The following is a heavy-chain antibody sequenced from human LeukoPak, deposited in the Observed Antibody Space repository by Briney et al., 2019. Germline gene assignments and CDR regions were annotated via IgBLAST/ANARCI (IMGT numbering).Heavy chain of an antibody. CDR2: INPNSGGS. CDR1: GYTFTGYY. CDR3: ARLSGRFDGRSAAFHY. D-gene: IGHD2-15*01. V-gene: IGHV1-2*06. J-gene: IGHJ4*02. Sequence: ASVTVSCTASGYTFTGYYIHWARQAPGRGLEWMGRINPNSGGSNYAQKFQGRVTMTRDTSISTAYMELSRLISDDTAVYFCARLSGRFDGRSAAFHYWGQGTLVTVSS.